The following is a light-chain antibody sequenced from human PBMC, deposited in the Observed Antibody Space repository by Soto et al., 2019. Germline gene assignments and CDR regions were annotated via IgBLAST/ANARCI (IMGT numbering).Light chain of an antibody. CDR2: KAS. Sequence: DIHMTQSPSTLSASVGDRVTITCRASQSISGWLAWYQQKPGKAPKLLLYKASTLESGVPSRCSGSGSAAEFPLTISSLQPDDFATYYCQQYYSSWTFGQGTKVEIK. J-gene: IGKJ1*01. CDR1: QSISGW. CDR3: QQYYSSWT. V-gene: IGKV1-5*03.